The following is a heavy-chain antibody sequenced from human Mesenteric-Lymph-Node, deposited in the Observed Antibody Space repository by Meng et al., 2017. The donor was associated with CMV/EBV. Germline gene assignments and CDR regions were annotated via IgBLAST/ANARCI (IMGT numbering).Heavy chain of an antibody. CDR2: INSDGSST. Sequence: GESLKISCAASGFTFSSYWMHWVRQAPGKGLVWVSRINSDGSSTSYADSVKGRFTISRDNAQKSLYLQMDSLRAEDTAVYYCVRWGVSWGIDYWGQGTLVTVSS. V-gene: IGHV3-74*01. CDR3: VRWGVSWGIDY. J-gene: IGHJ4*02. CDR1: GFTFSSYW. D-gene: IGHD3-10*01.